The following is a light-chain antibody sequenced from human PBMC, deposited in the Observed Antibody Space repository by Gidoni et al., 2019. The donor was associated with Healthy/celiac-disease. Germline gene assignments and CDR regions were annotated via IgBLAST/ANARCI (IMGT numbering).Light chain of an antibody. CDR2: DVS. J-gene: IGLJ3*02. CDR3: SSYTSSSTWV. CDR1: SSDVCGYNY. Sequence: QSALTQPASVSGSPGQSITISCTGTSSDVCGYNYVSWYQHHPGKAPKLMFYDVSKRPSGVSNRFSGSKSGNTASLTISGLQAEDEADYYCSSYTSSSTWVFGGGTKLTVL. V-gene: IGLV2-14*03.